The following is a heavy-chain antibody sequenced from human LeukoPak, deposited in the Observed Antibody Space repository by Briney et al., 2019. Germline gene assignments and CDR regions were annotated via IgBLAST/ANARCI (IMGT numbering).Heavy chain of an antibody. CDR3: AKGLRTGVGPYMGYHYHMDV. CDR2: INDNGAGT. D-gene: IGHD3-16*01. J-gene: IGHJ6*03. Sequence: GGSLRLSCAASGFTFSRYAMRWVRQAPGKGLKRGSTINDNGAGTYYADSVKGRFTISRDNSYNTVSLQMNSPRDEDTGVYYCAKGLRTGVGPYMGYHYHMDVWGKGATVTVSS. V-gene: IGHV3-23*01. CDR1: GFTFSRYA.